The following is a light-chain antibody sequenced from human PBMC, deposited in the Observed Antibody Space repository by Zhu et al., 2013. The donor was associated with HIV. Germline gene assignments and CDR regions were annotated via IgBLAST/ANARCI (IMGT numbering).Light chain of an antibody. J-gene: IGKJ2*02. CDR2: DVS. CDR1: QDINNY. CDR3: LQSNSYPRT. Sequence: IQLTQSPSSLSASVGDRVTITCQASQDINNYLNWYQQKPGKAPKLLIYDVSNLEAGVPSRFSGSGSGTDFTLTISNLQPEDFATYYCLQSNSYPRTFGQGTRLEIK. V-gene: IGKV1-33*01.